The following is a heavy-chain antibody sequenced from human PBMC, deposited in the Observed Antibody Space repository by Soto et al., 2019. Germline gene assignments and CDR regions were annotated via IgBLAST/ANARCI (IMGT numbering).Heavy chain of an antibody. J-gene: IGHJ4*02. V-gene: IGHV1-69*01. CDR2: IIPIFGTA. CDR3: ARSVRVSSPIDY. D-gene: IGHD6-13*01. CDR1: GGTFSSYA. Sequence: SVKVSCEASGGTFSSYAISWVRQAPGQGLEWMGGIIPIFGTANYAQKFQGRVTITADESTSTAYMELSSLRSEDTAVYYCARSVRVSSPIDYWGQGTLVTVSS.